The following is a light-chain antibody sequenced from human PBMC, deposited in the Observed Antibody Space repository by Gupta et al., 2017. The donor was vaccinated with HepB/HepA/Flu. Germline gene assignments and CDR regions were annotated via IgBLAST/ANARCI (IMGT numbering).Light chain of an antibody. CDR2: DAS. J-gene: IGKJ2*01. V-gene: IGKV1-39*01. CDR3: QQSYSTLYT. Sequence: DIQMTQSPYSLSASVGDRVTITCRASQSISNSLNWYQQKPGKAPKLLIYDASSLQSGVPSRFSGSGSGTDFTLTISSLQPEDFAIYYCQQSYSTLYTFGQGTNLEI. CDR1: QSISNS.